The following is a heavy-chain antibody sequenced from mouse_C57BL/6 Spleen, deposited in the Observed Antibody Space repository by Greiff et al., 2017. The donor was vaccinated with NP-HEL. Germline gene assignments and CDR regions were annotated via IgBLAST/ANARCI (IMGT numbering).Heavy chain of an antibody. CDR3: TLDGYDGYFDV. CDR1: GFNIKDYY. CDR2: IDPEDGDT. V-gene: IGHV14-1*01. D-gene: IGHD2-2*01. J-gene: IGHJ1*03. Sequence: VQLQQSGAELVRPGASVKLSCTASGFNIKDYYMHWVKQRPEQGLEWIGRIDPEDGDTEYAPKFQGKATMPADTSSNTAYLQLSSLTSEDTAVYYCTLDGYDGYFDVWGTGTTVTVSS.